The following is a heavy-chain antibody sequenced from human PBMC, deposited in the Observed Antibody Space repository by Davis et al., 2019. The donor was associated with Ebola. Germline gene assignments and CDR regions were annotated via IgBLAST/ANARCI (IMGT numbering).Heavy chain of an antibody. CDR2: IYYSGST. V-gene: IGHV4-59*01. CDR1: GGSISSYY. J-gene: IGHJ6*02. D-gene: IGHD2-8*01. Sequence: SETLSLTCTVSGGSISSYYWSWIRQPPGKGLEWIGYIYYSGSTNYNPSLKSRVTISVDTSKNQFSLKLSSVTAADTAVYYCARDRTRSLMGKGFYGMDVWGQGTTVTVSS. CDR3: ARDRTRSLMGKGFYGMDV.